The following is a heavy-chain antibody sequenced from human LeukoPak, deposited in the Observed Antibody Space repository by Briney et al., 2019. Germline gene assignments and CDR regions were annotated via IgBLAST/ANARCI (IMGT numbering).Heavy chain of an antibody. Sequence: GGSLRLSCAASEFTFSSYGMHWVRQAPGKGLEWVAFIRYDGGNKYYADSVKGRFTISRDNSMNTLYLQMNSLRAEDTAVYYCAELGITMIGGVWGKGTTVTISS. CDR1: EFTFSSYG. CDR3: AELGITMIGGV. J-gene: IGHJ6*04. D-gene: IGHD3-10*02. V-gene: IGHV3-30*02. CDR2: IRYDGGNK.